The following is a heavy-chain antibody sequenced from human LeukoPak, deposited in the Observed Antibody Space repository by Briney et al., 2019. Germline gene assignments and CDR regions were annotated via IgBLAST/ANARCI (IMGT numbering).Heavy chain of an antibody. CDR3: ARADYGGNLFFDY. D-gene: IGHD4-23*01. Sequence: GGSLRLSCAASGFTFSSYWMTWVRQAPGKGLEWVASINQDENHRHYVASARGRFTISRDNAKNSLLLQMNSLRAEDTAVYYCARADYGGNLFFDYWGQGALVTVSS. CDR1: GFTFSSYW. CDR2: INQDENHR. J-gene: IGHJ4*02. V-gene: IGHV3-7*03.